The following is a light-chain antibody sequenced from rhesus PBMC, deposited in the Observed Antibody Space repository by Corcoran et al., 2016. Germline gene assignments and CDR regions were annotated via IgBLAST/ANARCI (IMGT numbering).Light chain of an antibody. CDR2: EVS. J-gene: IGKJ4*01. CDR1: QSLLDREDGNPS. Sequence: DIVMTQTPLSLPVTPGEPASISCRSSQSLLDREDGNPSLDWYLQQPGQSPQVLIYEVSNRASGGPDRFRGSGSDTDFTLKSHRVAAEDVVVYDCMQVLEFPLTFGGGTKVEIK. V-gene: IGKV2-104*02. CDR3: MQVLEFPLT.